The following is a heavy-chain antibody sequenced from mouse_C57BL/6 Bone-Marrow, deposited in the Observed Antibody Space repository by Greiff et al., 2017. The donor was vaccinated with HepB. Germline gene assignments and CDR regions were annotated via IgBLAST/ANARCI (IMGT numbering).Heavy chain of an antibody. CDR2: INPGTGGT. Sequence: EVQLQQSGPELVKPGASVKISCKASGYSFTGYYMNWVKQSPEKSLEWIGEINPGTGGTTYNQKFKAKATLTVDKSSSTAYMQLKSLTSEDSAVYYCARMAHYWGQGTTLTVSS. V-gene: IGHV1-42*01. CDR1: GYSFTGYY. J-gene: IGHJ2*01. CDR3: ARMAHY.